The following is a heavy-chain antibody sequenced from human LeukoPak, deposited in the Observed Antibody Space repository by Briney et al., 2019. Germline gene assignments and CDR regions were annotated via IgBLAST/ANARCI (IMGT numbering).Heavy chain of an antibody. CDR2: IYTSGST. CDR3: ARDPAWVDTAPETDY. Sequence: SETLSLTCTVSGGSISSGSYYWSWIRQPAGKGLEWIGRIYTSGSTNYNPSLKSRVTISVDTSKNQFSLKLSSVTAADTAVYYCARDPAWVDTAPETDYWGQGTLVTVSS. V-gene: IGHV4-61*02. CDR1: GGSISSGSYY. D-gene: IGHD5-18*01. J-gene: IGHJ4*02.